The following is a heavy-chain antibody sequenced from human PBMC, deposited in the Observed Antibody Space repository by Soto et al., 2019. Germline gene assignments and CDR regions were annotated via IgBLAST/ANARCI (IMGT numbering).Heavy chain of an antibody. CDR2: IHDGDAT. Sequence: VQVVQSGGGLVQPGGSLRLSCAASGFTVSDDFMSWVRQAPGKGLEWVSMIHDGDATFYADSVRGRFTVSRDISTNTLFLQMNSLRTEDTSVYYCATRGLWGQGTLVTVSS. V-gene: IGHV3-66*04. J-gene: IGHJ4*02. CDR1: GFTVSDDF. CDR3: ATRGL.